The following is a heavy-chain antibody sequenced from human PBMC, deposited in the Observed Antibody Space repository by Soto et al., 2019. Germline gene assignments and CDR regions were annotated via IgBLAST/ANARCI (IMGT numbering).Heavy chain of an antibody. J-gene: IGHJ5*02. V-gene: IGHV4-59*01. CDR3: AREAQDYYFDH. CDR1: PGSISSSY. CDR2: VAYSGTT. D-gene: IGHD1-26*01. Sequence: QVRLQESGPGLVKPSETLTLTCTVSPGSISSSYWSWIRQPPGRGLEWIGHVAYSGTTKYNPSLKSRGSISVSTSKRQFSLRLTSVTAADTAVYYCAREAQDYYFDHWGQGILVTVSS.